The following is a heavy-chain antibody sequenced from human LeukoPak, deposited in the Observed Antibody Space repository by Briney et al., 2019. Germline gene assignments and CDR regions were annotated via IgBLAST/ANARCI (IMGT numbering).Heavy chain of an antibody. J-gene: IGHJ4*02. CDR3: ARHGAGYCSSTSCYAGDYFDY. Sequence: PSETLSLTCTVSGYSISSGYYWGWIRQPPGKGLEWIGSIYYSGSTYYNPSLKSRVTISVDTSKNQFSLKLSSVTASDTAVYYCARHGAGYCSSTSCYAGDYFDYWGQGTLVTVSS. CDR1: GYSISSGYY. D-gene: IGHD2-2*03. V-gene: IGHV4-38-2*02. CDR2: IYYSGST.